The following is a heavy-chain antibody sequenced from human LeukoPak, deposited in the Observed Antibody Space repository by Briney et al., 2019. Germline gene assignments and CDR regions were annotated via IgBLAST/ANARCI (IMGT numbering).Heavy chain of an antibody. D-gene: IGHD3-22*01. J-gene: IGHJ4*02. Sequence: PGGSLRLSCAASGFTFSRYAMSWVRQAPGKGLEWVSAISGSGGSTYYADSVKGRFTISRDNSKNTLYLKMNSLRAEDTAVYYCAKTAMIVVVTPFDYWGQGTLVTVSS. CDR2: ISGSGGST. CDR1: GFTFSRYA. CDR3: AKTAMIVVVTPFDY. V-gene: IGHV3-23*01.